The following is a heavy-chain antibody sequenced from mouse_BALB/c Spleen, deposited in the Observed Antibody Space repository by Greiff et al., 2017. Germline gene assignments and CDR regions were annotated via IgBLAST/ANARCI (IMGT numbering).Heavy chain of an antibody. Sequence: EVQLVESGGGLVKPGGSLKLSCAASGFTFSSYAMSWVRQTPEKRLEWVASISSGGSTYYPDSVKGRFTISRDNARNILYLQMSILRAEDTAMYYCAREGGFGDGYQYCYAMDYWGQGTSVTVSA. J-gene: IGHJ4*01. D-gene: IGHD2-3*01. CDR1: GFTFSSYA. CDR2: ISSGGST. V-gene: IGHV5-6-5*01. CDR3: AREGGFGDGYQYCYAMDY.